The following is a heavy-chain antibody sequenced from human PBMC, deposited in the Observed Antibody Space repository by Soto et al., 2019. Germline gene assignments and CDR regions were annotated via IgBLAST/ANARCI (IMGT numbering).Heavy chain of an antibody. Sequence: ASVKVSCKASDYTFTGYYLHWVRQAPGQGLEWMGWLNPNSGDTHYPQKFQGRVTMTRDTSISTAYLQLSGLRSDDTAVYYCARESHCSTSSCHFDYLGQGTLVTVSS. CDR2: LNPNSGDT. CDR1: DYTFTGYY. D-gene: IGHD2-2*01. CDR3: ARESHCSTSSCHFDY. J-gene: IGHJ4*02. V-gene: IGHV1-2*02.